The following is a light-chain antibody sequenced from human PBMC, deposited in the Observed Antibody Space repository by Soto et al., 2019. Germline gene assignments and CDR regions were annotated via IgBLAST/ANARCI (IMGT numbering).Light chain of an antibody. Sequence: ALRMTQSPSSFSASAGDRVTITCRASQGISSYLAWYQQKPGKAPKLLIYAASTLQSGVPSRFSGSGSGTEFTLTISGLQSEDFATYYCQQYYGFPRTFGQGTKVEIK. V-gene: IGKV1-8*01. CDR1: QGISSY. CDR3: QQYYGFPRT. CDR2: AAS. J-gene: IGKJ1*01.